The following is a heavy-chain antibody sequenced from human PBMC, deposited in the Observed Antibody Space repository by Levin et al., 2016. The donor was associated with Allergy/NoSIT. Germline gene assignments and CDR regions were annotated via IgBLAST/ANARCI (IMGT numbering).Heavy chain of an antibody. D-gene: IGHD4-17*01. CDR3: AREGNYGDYVVVGADAFDI. J-gene: IGHJ3*02. CDR2: ISSSSSYI. Sequence: VRQAPGKGLEWVSSISSSSSYIYYADSVKGRFTISRDNAKNSLYLQMNSLRAEDTAVYYCAREGNYGDYVVVGADAFDIWGQGTMVTVSS. V-gene: IGHV3-21*01.